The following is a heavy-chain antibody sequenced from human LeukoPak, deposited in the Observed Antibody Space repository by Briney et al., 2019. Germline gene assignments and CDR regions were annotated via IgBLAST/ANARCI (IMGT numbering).Heavy chain of an antibody. D-gene: IGHD3-22*01. CDR3: ARGLRLGSSGYYKRYNWFDP. CDR2: INHSGST. CDR1: GGSFSGYY. Sequence: PSETLSLTCAVYGGSFSGYYWSWIRQPPGKGLEWIGEINHSGSTTYNPSLKSRVTISVDTSKNQFSLKLSSVTAADTAVYYCARGLRLGSSGYYKRYNWFDPWGQGTLVTVSS. V-gene: IGHV4-34*01. J-gene: IGHJ5*02.